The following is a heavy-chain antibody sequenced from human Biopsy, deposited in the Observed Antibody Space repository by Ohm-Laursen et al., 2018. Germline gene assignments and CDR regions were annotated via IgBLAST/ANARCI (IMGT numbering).Heavy chain of an antibody. Sequence: GTLSLTCTVSGDSVTKYYWSWIRQPPGKGLEWIGHIYYSGMTNYNPSLQSRVSISVDTSRNQASLTLSSVTAADTAVYYCARDSGILNYGNFKYYHYYGMDVWGQGTKVTVSS. CDR1: GDSVTKYY. CDR3: ARDSGILNYGNFKYYHYYGMDV. D-gene: IGHD4-11*01. CDR2: IYYSGMT. V-gene: IGHV4-59*02. J-gene: IGHJ6*02.